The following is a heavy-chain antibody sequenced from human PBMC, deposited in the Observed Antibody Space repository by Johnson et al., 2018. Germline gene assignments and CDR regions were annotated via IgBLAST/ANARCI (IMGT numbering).Heavy chain of an antibody. CDR2: ISWNSGSI. J-gene: IGHJ6*02. V-gene: IGHV3-9*01. Sequence: VQLVESGGGLVQPGRSLRLSCSASGFIFDDYAMHWVRQAPGKGLEWVAAISWNSGSIGYADSVKGRFTISRDNAKNSLYLQMNSRRAEDTALYYWAKGSIAALGPSNYFYYGMDVWGQGTTVTVSS. CDR1: GFIFDDYA. CDR3: AKGSIAALGPSNYFYYGMDV. D-gene: IGHD6-6*01.